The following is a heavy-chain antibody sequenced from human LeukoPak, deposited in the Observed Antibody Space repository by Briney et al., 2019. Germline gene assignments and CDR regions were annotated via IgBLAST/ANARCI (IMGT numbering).Heavy chain of an antibody. Sequence: GGSLRLSCAASGITFNNAWMSWVRQAPGRGLEWVGHIKSKADGGTTDYGAPVKGRFTISRDDSKNTLYLQMNSLKTEDTAVYYCTTGSSGWSSWGQGTLVTVSS. D-gene: IGHD6-19*01. V-gene: IGHV3-15*01. CDR2: IKSKADGGTT. J-gene: IGHJ4*02. CDR3: TTGSSGWSS. CDR1: GITFNNAW.